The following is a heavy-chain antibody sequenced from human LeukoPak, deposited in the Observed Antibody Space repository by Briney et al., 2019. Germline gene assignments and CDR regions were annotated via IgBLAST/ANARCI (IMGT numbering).Heavy chain of an antibody. CDR3: ARSGSLRFLGGMGFDY. D-gene: IGHD3-3*01. V-gene: IGHV1-69*05. J-gene: IGHJ4*02. CDR2: IIPIFGSA. Sequence: SVKVSCKASGGTFSSYAISWVRQAPGQGLEWMGGIIPIFGSANYAQKFQGRVTMTTDTSTSTAYMELRSLRSDDTAVYYCARSGSLRFLGGMGFDYWGQGTLVAVSS. CDR1: GGTFSSYA.